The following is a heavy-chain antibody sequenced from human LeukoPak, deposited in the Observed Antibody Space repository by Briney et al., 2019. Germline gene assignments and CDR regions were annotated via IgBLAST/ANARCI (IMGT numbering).Heavy chain of an antibody. CDR2: IYSSGST. CDR1: GGSITSHY. J-gene: IGHJ4*02. Sequence: SETLSLTCTVSGGSITSHYWSWIRQPPGKGLERIGYIYSSGSTIYNPSLKSRVTISVDTSKNQFSLRLSSVTAADTAVYYCARHGYNWNYVFDYWGQGTLVTVSS. V-gene: IGHV4-59*08. CDR3: ARHGYNWNYVFDY. D-gene: IGHD1-7*01.